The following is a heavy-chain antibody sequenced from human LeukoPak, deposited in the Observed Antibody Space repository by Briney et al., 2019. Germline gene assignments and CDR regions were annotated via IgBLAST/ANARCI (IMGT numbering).Heavy chain of an antibody. J-gene: IGHJ4*02. CDR2: IYYGRNY. CDR3: ATQSSSWHYLEY. CDR1: GDSISSRSYY. D-gene: IGHD6-13*01. Sequence: SETLSLTCTVSGDSISSRSYYWGWIRQPPGKGLEWIGKIYYGRNYKWNSSLKSRGTISVYTSKNQFSLKLSSVTAADTAVYYCATQSSSWHYLEYWDQGTLVTVSS. V-gene: IGHV4-39*01.